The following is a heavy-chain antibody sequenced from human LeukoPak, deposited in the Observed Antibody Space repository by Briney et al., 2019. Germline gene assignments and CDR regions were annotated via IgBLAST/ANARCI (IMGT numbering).Heavy chain of an antibody. CDR3: ARGNDILTGRIDDAFDI. CDR2: FDPEDGET. D-gene: IGHD3-9*01. CDR1: GYTLTELS. Sequence: ASVKVSCKVSGYTLTELSMHWVRQAPGKGLEWMGGFDPEDGETIYAQKFQGRVTMTEDTSTDTAYMELSSLRSEDTAVYYCARGNDILTGRIDDAFDIWGQGTMVTVSS. V-gene: IGHV1-24*01. J-gene: IGHJ3*02.